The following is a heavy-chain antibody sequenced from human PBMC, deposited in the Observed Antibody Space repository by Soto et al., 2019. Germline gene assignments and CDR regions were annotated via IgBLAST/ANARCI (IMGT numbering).Heavy chain of an antibody. D-gene: IGHD2-2*01. J-gene: IGHJ5*02. Sequence: PSETLSLTCSVSGGSINYNSYYWGWIRQPPGKGLEWVGGIFYTGTTYYSPSLKDRVTIPVDTSKNSFSLNLTSVTAADTAVYFCARLVVVAPVANAWGQGTLVTVS. V-gene: IGHV4-39*02. CDR1: GGSINYNSYY. CDR2: IFYTGTT. CDR3: ARLVVVAPVANA.